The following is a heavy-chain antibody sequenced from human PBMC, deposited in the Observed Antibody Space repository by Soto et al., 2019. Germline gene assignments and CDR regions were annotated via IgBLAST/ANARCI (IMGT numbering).Heavy chain of an antibody. J-gene: IGHJ6*02. D-gene: IGHD2-2*01. CDR3: AREPIVVVSNYYYYGMDV. CDR1: GYTFTSYG. Sequence: ASVKVSCKASGYTFTSYGISWVRQAPGQGLEWMGWISAYNGNTNYAQKLQGRVTMTTDTSTSTAYMELRSLRSDDTAVYYCAREPIVVVSNYYYYGMDVWGQGTTVTV. V-gene: IGHV1-18*01. CDR2: ISAYNGNT.